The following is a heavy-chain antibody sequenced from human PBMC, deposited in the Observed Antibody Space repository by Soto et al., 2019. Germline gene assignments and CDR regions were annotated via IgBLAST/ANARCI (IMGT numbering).Heavy chain of an antibody. D-gene: IGHD3-16*01. J-gene: IGHJ4*02. CDR1: EITFSSYS. Sequence: EVQLVESGGGLVQPGGSLRLSCAASEITFSSYSMSWVRQAPGKGLEWVSYISSSSSTIYYADSVKGRFTISRDNAKNSLDVKRGSRRAGDRVVYYCGGRGGGNLHFDYWGQGTLVTVSS. CDR3: GGRGGGNLHFDY. CDR2: ISSSSSTI. V-gene: IGHV3-48*01.